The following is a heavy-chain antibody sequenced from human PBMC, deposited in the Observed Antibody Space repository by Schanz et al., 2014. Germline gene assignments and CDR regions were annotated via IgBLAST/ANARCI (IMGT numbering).Heavy chain of an antibody. CDR2: VFPNEIP. J-gene: IGHJ2*01. V-gene: IGHV4-61*02. Sequence: QVQLQESGPGLVKPSQTLSLTCTVSGGSIRSGTYYWSWIRQPPGKALKWVGRVFPNEIPNYNPSLNTRVAISLDTSKTQFSRTVASLTAADTAVYYCARDTTWRLDLWGRGTLVTVSS. D-gene: IGHD1-1*01. CDR3: ARDTTWRLDL. CDR1: GGSIRSGTYY.